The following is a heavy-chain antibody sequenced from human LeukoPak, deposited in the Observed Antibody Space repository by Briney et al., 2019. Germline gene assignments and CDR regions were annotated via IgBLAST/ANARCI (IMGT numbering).Heavy chain of an antibody. CDR3: AKDRSPYCSGGSCYSGMDV. Sequence: GGSLRLSCAASGFTFSSYAMSWVRQAPGKGLEWVSAISGSGGSTYYADSVKGRFTISRDNSKNTLYLQMNSLRAEDTAVYYCAKDRSPYCSGGSCYSGMDVWGQGTTVTVSS. D-gene: IGHD2-15*01. V-gene: IGHV3-23*01. CDR2: ISGSGGST. CDR1: GFTFSSYA. J-gene: IGHJ6*02.